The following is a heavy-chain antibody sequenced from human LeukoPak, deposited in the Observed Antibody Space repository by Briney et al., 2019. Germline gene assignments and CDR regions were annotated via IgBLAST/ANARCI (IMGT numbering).Heavy chain of an antibody. CDR3: ARSPSPYSSGWYFDY. CDR2: TYQRSKWYN. Sequence: LQTLSLTCAISGDSVSINSAAWNWIRQSPSRGLEWLGRTYQRSKWYNDYAVSVKSRITINPDISKNQSSLQLNSVTPEDTAVYYCARSPSPYSSGWYFDYWGQGTLVTVSS. V-gene: IGHV6-1*01. D-gene: IGHD6-19*01. J-gene: IGHJ4*02. CDR1: GDSVSINSAA.